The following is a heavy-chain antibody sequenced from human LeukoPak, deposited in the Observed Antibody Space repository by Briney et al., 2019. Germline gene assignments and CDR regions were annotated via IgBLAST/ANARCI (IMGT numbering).Heavy chain of an antibody. Sequence: GGSLRLSCAASGFSFSTYAMSWVRQAPGKGLEWVSTISGSAGSAYYADSVEGRFTISRDNSKNTLYLQMNSLRAEDTAVYYCAKDRYSSSWFNWFDPWGQGTLVTVSS. CDR3: AKDRYSSSWFNWFDP. CDR2: ISGSAGSA. V-gene: IGHV3-23*01. D-gene: IGHD6-13*01. J-gene: IGHJ5*02. CDR1: GFSFSTYA.